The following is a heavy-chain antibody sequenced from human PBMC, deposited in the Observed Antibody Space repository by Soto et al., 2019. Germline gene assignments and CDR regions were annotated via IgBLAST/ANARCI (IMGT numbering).Heavy chain of an antibody. J-gene: IGHJ6*03. CDR3: ATAPTLYYGSGSYAPLYYYYYMDV. Sequence: PGGSLRLSCAASGSTFSSYSMNWVRQAPGKGLEWVSSISSSSSYIYYADSVKGRFTISRDNAKNSLYLQMNSLRAEDTAVYYCATAPTLYYGSGSYAPLYYYYYMDVWGKGTTVTVSS. CDR2: ISSSSSYI. CDR1: GSTFSSYS. V-gene: IGHV3-21*01. D-gene: IGHD3-10*01.